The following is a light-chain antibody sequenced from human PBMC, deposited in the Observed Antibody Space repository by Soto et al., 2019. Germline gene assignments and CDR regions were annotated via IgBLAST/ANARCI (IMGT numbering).Light chain of an antibody. V-gene: IGKV1-12*01. CDR3: QQANSFPFT. J-gene: IGKJ3*01. Sequence: DIQMTQSPSSVSASVGDRVTITCRASQGISNWLAWYQQKPGRAPKLLIYAASSLESGVPSRFSGSGFGTEFTLTISSLQPEDFATYYCQQANSFPFTFGPGIKVDIK. CDR1: QGISNW. CDR2: AAS.